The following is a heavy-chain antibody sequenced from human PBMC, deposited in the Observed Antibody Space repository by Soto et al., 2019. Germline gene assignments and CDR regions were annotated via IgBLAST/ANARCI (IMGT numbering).Heavy chain of an antibody. CDR2: ISGSGGST. Sequence: EMQLLESGGGLVQPGGSLRLSCAASGFTFSSFAMSWVRQAPGKGLDWVSAISGSGGSTYSADSVKGRFTISRDNSKNTMYLQMSSLRAEDTAVYYCVRGFSAGKGSSPDFWGQGSLVTVSS. V-gene: IGHV3-23*01. CDR3: VRGFSAGKGSSPDF. D-gene: IGHD6-13*01. CDR1: GFTFSSFA. J-gene: IGHJ4*02.